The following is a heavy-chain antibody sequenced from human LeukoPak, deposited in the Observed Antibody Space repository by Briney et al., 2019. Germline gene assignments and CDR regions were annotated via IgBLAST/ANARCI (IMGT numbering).Heavy chain of an antibody. CDR2: ISYDGSNK. Sequence: GGSLRLSCAASGFTFSSYGMHWVRQAPGKGLEWVAVISYDGSNKYYADSVKGRFTISRDNSKNTLYLQMNSLRAEDTAVYYCAKPSGGSYSYYFDYWGQGTLVTVSS. CDR3: AKPSGGSYSYYFDY. CDR1: GFTFSSYG. D-gene: IGHD2-15*01. V-gene: IGHV3-30*18. J-gene: IGHJ4*02.